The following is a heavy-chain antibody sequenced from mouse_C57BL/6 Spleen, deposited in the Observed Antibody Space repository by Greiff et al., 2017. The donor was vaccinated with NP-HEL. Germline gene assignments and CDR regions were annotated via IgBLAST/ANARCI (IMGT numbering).Heavy chain of an antibody. D-gene: IGHD1-1*01. V-gene: IGHV1-52*01. J-gene: IGHJ1*03. CDR3: ARGGTTVVDWYFDV. CDR2: IDPSDSET. CDR1: GYTFTSYW. Sequence: VQLQQPGAELVRPGSSVKLSCKASGYTFTSYWMHWVKQRPIQGLEWIGNIDPSDSETHYNQKFKDKATLTVDKSSSTAYMQLSSLTSEDSAVYYCARGGTTVVDWYFDVWGTGTTVTVSS.